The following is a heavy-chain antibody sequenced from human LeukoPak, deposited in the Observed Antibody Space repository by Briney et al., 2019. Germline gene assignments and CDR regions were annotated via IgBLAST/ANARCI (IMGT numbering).Heavy chain of an antibody. D-gene: IGHD2-8*01. J-gene: IGHJ4*02. Sequence: PGGSLRLSCAASGFTFGSYWMHWVRQAPGKGLEWVSRIKTDGSTTTYADAVKGRFTVSRDNAKNTLYLQMNSLRAEDTAVYYCTREWIAYCNYGTCYSGFDFWGQGTLVTVSP. CDR1: GFTFGSYW. CDR3: TREWIAYCNYGTCYSGFDF. CDR2: IKTDGSTT. V-gene: IGHV3-74*01.